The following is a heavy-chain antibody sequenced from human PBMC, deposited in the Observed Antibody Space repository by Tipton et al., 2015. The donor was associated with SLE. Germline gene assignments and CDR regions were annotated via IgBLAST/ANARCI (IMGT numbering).Heavy chain of an antibody. CDR3: ASSTVTDGLDYYYYMDV. J-gene: IGHJ6*03. V-gene: IGHV4-31*03. CDR1: GGSISSGGYY. Sequence: TLSLTCTVSGGSISSGGYYWSWIRQHPGKGLEWSGYIYYSGSTYYNPSLKSRVTISVETSKNQFSLKLSSVTAADTAVYYCASSTVTDGLDYYYYMDVWGKGTTVTVSS. CDR2: IYYSGST. D-gene: IGHD4-17*01.